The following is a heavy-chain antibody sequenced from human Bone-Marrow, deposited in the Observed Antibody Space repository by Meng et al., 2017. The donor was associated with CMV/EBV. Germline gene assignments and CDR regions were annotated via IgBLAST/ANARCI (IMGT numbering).Heavy chain of an antibody. V-gene: IGHV1-69*04. CDR1: GGTFSSYT. D-gene: IGHD6-6*01. CDR3: ARDITARRPSGVYYYYGLDV. Sequence: KISCKASGGTFSSYTISWVRQAPGQGLEWMGRIIPILGIANYAQKFQGRVTITADKSTSSAYMELSSLRSDDTAVYYCARDITARRPSGVYYYYGLDVWGQGTTVTVSS. J-gene: IGHJ6*02. CDR2: IIPILGIA.